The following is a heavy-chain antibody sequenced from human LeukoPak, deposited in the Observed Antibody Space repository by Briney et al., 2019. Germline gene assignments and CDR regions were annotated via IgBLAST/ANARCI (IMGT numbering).Heavy chain of an antibody. V-gene: IGHV4-59*01. J-gene: IGHJ4*02. Sequence: SETLSLTCSVSGGSISSYYWSWIRLPPGKGLEWIGYIYYTGTTNYNPSLKSRVTISVDTSKNQFSLKVSSVTAADTAVYYCARESGSGDHEYWGQGTLVTVSS. CDR1: GGSISSYY. CDR3: ARESGSGDHEY. D-gene: IGHD1-26*01. CDR2: IYYTGTT.